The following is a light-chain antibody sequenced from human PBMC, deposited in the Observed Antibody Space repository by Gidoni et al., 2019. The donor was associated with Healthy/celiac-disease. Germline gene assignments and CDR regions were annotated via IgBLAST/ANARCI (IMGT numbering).Light chain of an antibody. V-gene: IGKV3-15*01. CDR2: GAY. CDR1: QSVSSN. J-gene: IGKJ5*01. Sequence: SVMPQSPATLSVSPVERATLSCRASQSVSSNLAEYQQKTGQAPRLLIYGAYTRATGLPARVSGSGSGREFTLPISSLQYEDCAVYYCQQYNNWPPFTFGQXTQLEIK. CDR3: QQYNNWPPFT.